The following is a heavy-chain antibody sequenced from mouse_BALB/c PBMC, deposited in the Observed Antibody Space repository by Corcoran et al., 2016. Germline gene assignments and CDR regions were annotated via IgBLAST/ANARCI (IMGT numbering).Heavy chain of an antibody. CDR3: MRYASSYRYWYFDV. D-gene: IGHD1-1*01. V-gene: IGHV11-2*02. Sequence: EVQLLETGGGLVQTGGSRGLSCEGSGFTFSGFWMSWVRQTPGKTLEWIGDINSDGSAINYAPSIKDRFTIFRDNDKSTLYLQMSNVRSEDTATYFCMRYASSYRYWYFDVWGAGTTVTVSS. CDR2: INSDGSAI. CDR1: GFTFSGFW. J-gene: IGHJ1*01.